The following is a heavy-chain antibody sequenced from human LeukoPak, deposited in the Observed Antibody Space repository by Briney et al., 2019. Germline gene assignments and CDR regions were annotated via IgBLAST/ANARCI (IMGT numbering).Heavy chain of an antibody. Sequence: PGGSLRLSCVVSGFTFSDYYMSWIRQAPGKGLEWVSYISSSGSTIYYADSVKGRFTISRDNAKNSLYLQMNSLRAEDTAVYYCARGSMTTGFNYYYYYGMDVWGQGTTVTVSS. CDR2: ISSSGSTI. V-gene: IGHV3-11*01. D-gene: IGHD4-11*01. CDR1: GFTFSDYY. CDR3: ARGSMTTGFNYYYYYGMDV. J-gene: IGHJ6*02.